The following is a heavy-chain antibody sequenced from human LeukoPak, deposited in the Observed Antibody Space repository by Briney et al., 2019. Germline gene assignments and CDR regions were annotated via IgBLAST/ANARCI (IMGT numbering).Heavy chain of an antibody. V-gene: IGHV3-7*01. CDR1: GFTFASYW. CDR2: TKQDGSEK. Sequence: GGSLRLSXAASGFTFASYWMSWVRQVPGKGLEWVAITKQDGSEKYYVDSVKGRFTIARDNAKDSLYLQLNRLRAEDTAVYYCARDRGDRVFDYWGQGTLVTVSS. CDR3: ARDRGDRVFDY. J-gene: IGHJ4*02. D-gene: IGHD2-21*02.